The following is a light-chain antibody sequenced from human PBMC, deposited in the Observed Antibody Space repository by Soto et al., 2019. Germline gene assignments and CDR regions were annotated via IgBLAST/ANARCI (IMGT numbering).Light chain of an antibody. CDR2: EVS. CDR1: SSDVGGYNY. CDR3: SSSTDTSIL. V-gene: IGLV2-14*01. Sequence: QSALTQPASVSGSPGQSITISCTGTSSDVGGYNYVSWYQQHPGKAPKLMIYEVSNRPSGVSNRFSGSKSGNTASLTISGLQAEDEADYYCSSSTDTSILFGGGTKLTVL. J-gene: IGLJ2*01.